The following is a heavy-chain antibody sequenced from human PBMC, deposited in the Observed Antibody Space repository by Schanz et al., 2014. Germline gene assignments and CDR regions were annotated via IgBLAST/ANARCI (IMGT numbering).Heavy chain of an antibody. V-gene: IGHV3-15*01. D-gene: IGHD6-13*01. CDR2: IKSKTDGETT. J-gene: IGHJ5*02. CDR3: ATASSPVREAGAGSSFHL. Sequence: EVQLVESGGGLVQPGGSLRLSCAASGFTFSAYYMDWVRQAPGKGLEWLGRIKSKTDGETTDYAAPVKGRFSISRDDSQSTLYLQMNSLKIEDTAVYYCATASSPVREAGAGSSFHLWGQGTLXTVSS. CDR1: GFTFSAYY.